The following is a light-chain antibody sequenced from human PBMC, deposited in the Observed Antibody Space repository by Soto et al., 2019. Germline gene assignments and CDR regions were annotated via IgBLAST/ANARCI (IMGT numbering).Light chain of an antibody. CDR3: QVCDNLLLT. CDR2: DAS. J-gene: IGKJ4*01. V-gene: IGKV1-33*01. Sequence: DIRMTQSPSSLSASVGDRVTITCQASQDIRDFLNWYQKKPGKAPKLLIYDASTLETGVPSRFSGRGSGTDFTFTINSLQPEDIATYYSQVCDNLLLTFGGGTRVEIK. CDR1: QDIRDF.